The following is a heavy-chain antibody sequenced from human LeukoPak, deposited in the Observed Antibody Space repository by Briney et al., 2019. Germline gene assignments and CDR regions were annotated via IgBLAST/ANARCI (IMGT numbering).Heavy chain of an antibody. D-gene: IGHD1-7*01. Sequence: SVKVSCKASGGTFSSYAISWVRQAPGQGLEWMGGIIPIFGTANYAQKFQGRVTITADESTSTAYMELSSLRSEDTAVYYCARGGENWNYGQYYFDYWGQGTLVTVSS. V-gene: IGHV1-69*13. CDR3: ARGGENWNYGQYYFDY. J-gene: IGHJ4*02. CDR1: GGTFSSYA. CDR2: IIPIFGTA.